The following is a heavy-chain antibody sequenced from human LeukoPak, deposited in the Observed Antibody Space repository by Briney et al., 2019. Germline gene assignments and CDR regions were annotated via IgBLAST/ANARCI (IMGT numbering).Heavy chain of an antibody. CDR2: ISSSGSTI. D-gene: IGHD3-22*01. J-gene: IGHJ4*02. Sequence: PGGSLRLSCVASGFSFSSYRMNWVRQAPGKGLEWVSYISSSGSTIYYADSVKGRFTISRDNAKNSLYLQMNSLRDGDTAVYYCARGENYYDSSGYYYVFYFDYWGQGTLVTVSS. CDR3: ARGENYYDSSGYYYVFYFDY. V-gene: IGHV3-48*02. CDR1: GFSFSSYR.